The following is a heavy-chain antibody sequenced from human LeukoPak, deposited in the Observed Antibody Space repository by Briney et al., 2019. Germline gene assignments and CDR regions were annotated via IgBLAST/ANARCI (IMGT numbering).Heavy chain of an antibody. Sequence: PGGSLRLSCAASRFTFSSYGMHWVRQAPGKGLEWVAFIRYDGSNKYYADSVKGRFTISRDNSKNTLYLQMNSLRAEDTAVYYCAKDLSTVTEWFDPWGQGTLVTVSS. J-gene: IGHJ5*02. CDR1: RFTFSSYG. CDR3: AKDLSTVTEWFDP. V-gene: IGHV3-30*02. CDR2: IRYDGSNK. D-gene: IGHD4-11*01.